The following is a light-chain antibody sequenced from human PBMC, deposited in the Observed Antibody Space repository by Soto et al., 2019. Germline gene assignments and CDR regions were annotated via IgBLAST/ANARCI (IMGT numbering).Light chain of an antibody. CDR3: AALDDSLNGVV. J-gene: IGLJ2*01. V-gene: IGLV1-44*01. CDR1: SSNIGSNT. CDR2: SNN. Sequence: QSVLTQPPSASGTPGQRVTISCSGSSSNIGSNTVNWYQQLPGTAPKLLIYSNNQRPSGVPDRFSGSKSGTSASLAISGLQSEDEADYYCAALDDSLNGVVFGGGTKVTFL.